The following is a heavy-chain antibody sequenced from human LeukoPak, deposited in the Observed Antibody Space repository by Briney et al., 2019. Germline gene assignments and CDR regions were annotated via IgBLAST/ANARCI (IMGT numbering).Heavy chain of an antibody. V-gene: IGHV3-21*01. J-gene: IGHJ6*03. CDR2: ISSRSSHI. CDR3: ARDQGFHFQHMDV. Sequence: SGGSLRLSCAASGFTFSYYSMNWVRQTPGKGLEWVSSISSRSSHIGYADSMKGRFTISRDDAKNSLYLQMNSLRVEDTAVYYCARDQGFHFQHMDVWGKGTTVSVSS. D-gene: IGHD2-15*01. CDR1: GFTFSYYS.